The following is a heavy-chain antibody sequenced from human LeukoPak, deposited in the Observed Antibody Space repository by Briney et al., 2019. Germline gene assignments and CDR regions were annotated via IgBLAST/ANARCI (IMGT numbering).Heavy chain of an antibody. J-gene: IGHJ4*01. CDR3: ARGATARGFDK. Sequence: RGSLRLSCAASGFTFSSYSMNWVGQAPGKGLEWLSYISSSSATTYYADSVKGRFTISRDNAKKSLDLQMNSLEDEDTAVYYCARGATARGFDKWGQAGLVTVSS. V-gene: IGHV3-48*02. CDR2: ISSSSATT. D-gene: IGHD5-12*01. CDR1: GFTFSSYS.